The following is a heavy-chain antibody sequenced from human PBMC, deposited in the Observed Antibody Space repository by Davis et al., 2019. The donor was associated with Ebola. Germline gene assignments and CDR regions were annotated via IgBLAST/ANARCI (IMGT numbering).Heavy chain of an antibody. V-gene: IGHV3-7*04. CDR3: ARGGYDSSGYYSGYYYYGMDV. D-gene: IGHD3-22*01. Sequence: GESLKISCAASGFTFSSYWMSWVRQAPGKGLEWVANIKQDGSEKYYVDSVKGRFTISRDNAKNSLYLQMNSLRAEDTAVYYCARGGYDSSGYYSGYYYYGMDVWGKGTTVTVSS. CDR2: IKQDGSEK. J-gene: IGHJ6*04. CDR1: GFTFSSYW.